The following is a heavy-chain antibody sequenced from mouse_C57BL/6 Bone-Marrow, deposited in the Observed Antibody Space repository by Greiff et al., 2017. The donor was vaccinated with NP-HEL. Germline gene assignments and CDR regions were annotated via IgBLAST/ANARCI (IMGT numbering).Heavy chain of an antibody. J-gene: IGHJ1*03. CDR1: GYTFTDYE. V-gene: IGHV1-15*01. D-gene: IGHD4-1*01. Sequence: QVQLQQSGAELVRPGASVTLSCKASGYTFTDYEMHWVKQTPVHGLEWIGAIDPETGGTAYNQKFKGKAILTADKSSSTAYMELRSLTSEDSAVYYCTRTVGFYWYFDVWGTGTTVTVSS. CDR2: IDPETGGT. CDR3: TRTVGFYWYFDV.